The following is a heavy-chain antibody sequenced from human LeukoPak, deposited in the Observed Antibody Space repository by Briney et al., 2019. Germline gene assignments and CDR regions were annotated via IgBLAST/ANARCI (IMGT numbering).Heavy chain of an antibody. CDR1: GLTLKLFG. CDR2: LWAERSTP. Sequence: GGSESLLCAPSGLTLKLFGMQWVRHVPGSGLERVAVLWAERSTPHYADSVKGRFTISRDSSENTLYLQMNSLRSEDTAVYYCVKESAADGNFQFDYWGQGTLVTVSS. J-gene: IGHJ4*02. V-gene: IGHV3-33*06. D-gene: IGHD6-13*01. CDR3: VKESAADGNFQFDY.